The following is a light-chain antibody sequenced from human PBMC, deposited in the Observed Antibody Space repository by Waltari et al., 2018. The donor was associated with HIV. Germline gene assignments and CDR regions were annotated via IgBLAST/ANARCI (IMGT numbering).Light chain of an antibody. Sequence: QSVLTQPPSVSASPGQKVTISCSGSSSSIGKNFVSWYQVLPGTAPKLLIYDNNKRPSGIPDRFSGSKSGTSAALGITALQTGDEADYYCETWDNSLNAGVFGGGTKVTVL. CDR3: ETWDNSLNAGV. CDR2: DNN. V-gene: IGLV1-51*01. CDR1: SSSIGKNF. J-gene: IGLJ2*01.